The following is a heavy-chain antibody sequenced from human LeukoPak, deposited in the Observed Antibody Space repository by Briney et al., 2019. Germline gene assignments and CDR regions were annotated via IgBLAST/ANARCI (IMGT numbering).Heavy chain of an antibody. CDR2: INHSGST. J-gene: IGHJ4*02. CDR1: GFTVSSNY. Sequence: GSLRLSCAASGFTVSSNYMNWVRQPPGKGLEWIGEINHSGSTNYNPSLKSRVTISVDTSKNQFSLKLSSVTAADTAVYYCARGRGYGGLYWGQGTLVIVSS. CDR3: ARGRGYGGLY. D-gene: IGHD4-23*01. V-gene: IGHV4-34*01.